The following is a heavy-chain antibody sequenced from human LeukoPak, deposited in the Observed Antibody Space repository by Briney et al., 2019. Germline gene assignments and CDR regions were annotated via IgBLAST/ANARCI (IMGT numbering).Heavy chain of an antibody. CDR1: GDRFTIYC. V-gene: IGHV5-51*01. CDR3: ARHMLGRRDDFDV. CDR2: IYPGCSNT. Sequence: GESLKIPCKGPGDRFTIYCLAWVRHSPGKGLELMGIIYPGCSNTRYSPSLQGQVTISADKSPSTAYLQWSSLKASATAMYYCARHMLGRRDDFDVWGQGTMVTVSS. J-gene: IGHJ3*01. D-gene: IGHD2-8*01.